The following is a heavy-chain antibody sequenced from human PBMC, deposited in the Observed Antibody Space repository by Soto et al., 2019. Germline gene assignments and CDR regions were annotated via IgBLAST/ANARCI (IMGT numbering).Heavy chain of an antibody. CDR2: NYPGDSDT. D-gene: IGHD2-2*01. CDR1: GYSFTSYW. CDR3: ARHGGYCSSTSCPYGMDV. Sequence: EVQLVQSGAEVKKPGESLKISCKGYGYSFTSYWIGWVRQMPGKVLEWMGINYPGDSDTRYSPSFQGQVTISADKSISTAYLQWSSLKASDTAMYYCARHGGYCSSTSCPYGMDVWGQGTTVTVSS. V-gene: IGHV5-51*01. J-gene: IGHJ6*02.